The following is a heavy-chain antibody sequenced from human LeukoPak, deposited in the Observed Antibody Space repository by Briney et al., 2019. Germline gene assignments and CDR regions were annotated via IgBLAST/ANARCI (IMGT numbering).Heavy chain of an antibody. CDR1: GGSISSYY. V-gene: IGHV4-59*01. CDR3: ARVGYSYDFDY. D-gene: IGHD5-18*01. J-gene: IGHJ4*02. CDR2: IYYSGST. Sequence: PSETLSLTRTVSGGSISSYYWSWIRQPPGKGLEWIGYIYYSGSTNYNPSLKSRVTISVDTSKNQFSLKLSSVTAADTAVYYCARVGYSYDFDYWGQGTLVTVSS.